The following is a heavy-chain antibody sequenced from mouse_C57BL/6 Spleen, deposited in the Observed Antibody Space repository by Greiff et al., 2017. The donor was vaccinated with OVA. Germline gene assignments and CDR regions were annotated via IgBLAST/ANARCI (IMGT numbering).Heavy chain of an antibody. CDR2: IYPGDGDT. Sequence: VQLQQSGAELVKPGASVKISCKASGYAFSSYWMNWVKQRPGKGLEWIGQIYPGDGDTNYNGKFKGKATLTADKSSSTAYMQLSSLTSEDSAVYFCAREDTTVVAFDYWGQGTTLTVSS. D-gene: IGHD1-1*01. CDR1: GYAFSSYW. J-gene: IGHJ2*01. V-gene: IGHV1-80*01. CDR3: AREDTTVVAFDY.